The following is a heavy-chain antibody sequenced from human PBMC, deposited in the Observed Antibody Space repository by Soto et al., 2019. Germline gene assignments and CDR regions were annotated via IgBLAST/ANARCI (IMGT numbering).Heavy chain of an antibody. CDR3: ARARITMVREVIKYNMDV. CDR1: GGSISSYY. D-gene: IGHD3-10*01. J-gene: IGHJ6*02. Sequence: PSETLSLTCTVSGGSISSYYWSWIRRPPGKGLEWIGYIYNSGSTHSNPSLQSRVTISVDTSKNQFSLKLSSVTAADTGIYYCARARITMVREVIKYNMDVWGQGTTVTVS. V-gene: IGHV4-59*01. CDR2: IYNSGST.